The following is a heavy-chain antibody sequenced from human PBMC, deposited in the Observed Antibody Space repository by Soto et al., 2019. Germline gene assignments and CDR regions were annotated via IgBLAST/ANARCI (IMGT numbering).Heavy chain of an antibody. CDR3: ERDRGPVGRAVAANWFDP. J-gene: IGHJ5*02. V-gene: IGHV3-30*04. Sequence: GGSLRLSCVASGFSLSSYAFHWVRQAPGKGLEWVAFMSHDGTKEQYRDYVKGRFSISRVNAKNTLYLQMNSLRAEDTAVYYCERDRGPVGRAVAANWFDPWGQGSLGTVSS. D-gene: IGHD6-19*01. CDR1: GFSLSSYA. CDR2: MSHDGTKE.